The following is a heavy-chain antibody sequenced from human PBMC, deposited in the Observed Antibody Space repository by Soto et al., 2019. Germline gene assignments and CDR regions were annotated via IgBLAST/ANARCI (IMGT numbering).Heavy chain of an antibody. Sequence: SETLSLTCTVSGGSISSSSYYWGRIRQPPGKGLEWIGSIYYSGSTYYNPSLKSRVTISVDTSKNQFSLKLSSVTAADTAVYYCARHRIFRPTVTTWFDLWGQGTLVTVSS. CDR1: GGSISSSSYY. D-gene: IGHD4-4*01. CDR2: IYYSGST. J-gene: IGHJ5*02. V-gene: IGHV4-39*01. CDR3: ARHRIFRPTVTTWFDL.